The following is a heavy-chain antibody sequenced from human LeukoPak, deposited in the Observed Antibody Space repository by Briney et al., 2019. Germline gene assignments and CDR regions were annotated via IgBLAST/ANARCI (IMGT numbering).Heavy chain of an antibody. Sequence: ASVKVSCKASGYTFTSYGISWVRQAPGQGLEWMGWISAYNGNTNYAQKLQGRVTMTTDTSTSTAYMELRSLRSDDTAVYYCARDRFKVGIAAAGPDAFDIWGQGTMVTVSS. CDR1: GYTFTSYG. CDR3: ARDRFKVGIAAAGPDAFDI. CDR2: ISAYNGNT. D-gene: IGHD6-13*01. V-gene: IGHV1-18*01. J-gene: IGHJ3*02.